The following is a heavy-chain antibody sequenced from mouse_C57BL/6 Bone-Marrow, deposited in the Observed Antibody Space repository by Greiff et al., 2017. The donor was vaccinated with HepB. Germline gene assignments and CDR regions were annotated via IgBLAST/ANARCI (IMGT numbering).Heavy chain of an antibody. CDR1: GYAFSSSW. D-gene: IGHD1-1*01. J-gene: IGHJ2*01. CDR3: ARALITTVVADY. CDR2: IYPGDGDT. V-gene: IGHV1-82*01. Sequence: VQLQQSGPELVKPGASVKISCKASGYAFSSSWMNWVKQRPGKGLEWIGRIYPGDGDTNYNGKFKGKATLTADKSSSTAYMQLSSLTSEDSAVYSCARALITTVVADYWGQGTTLTVSS.